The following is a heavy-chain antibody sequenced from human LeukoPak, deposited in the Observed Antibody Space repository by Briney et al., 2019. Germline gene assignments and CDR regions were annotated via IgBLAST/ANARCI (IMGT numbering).Heavy chain of an antibody. CDR1: GGSISSYY. J-gene: IGHJ4*02. D-gene: IGHD3-9*01. V-gene: IGHV4-59*12. Sequence: PSETLSLTCTVSGGSISSYYWSWIRQPPGKGLEWIGYIYYSGSTNYNPSLKSRVTISVDTSKNQFSLKLSSVTAADTAVYYCARGYNVLTGYYYFDYWGQGTLVTVSS. CDR3: ARGYNVLTGYYYFDY. CDR2: IYYSGST.